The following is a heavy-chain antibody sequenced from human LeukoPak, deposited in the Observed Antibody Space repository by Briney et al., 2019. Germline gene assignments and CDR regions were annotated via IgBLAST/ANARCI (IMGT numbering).Heavy chain of an antibody. CDR1: GYTLTAYY. CDR3: ARVYKSSSGLTPLAP. CDR2: INPNSGGT. V-gene: IGHV1-2*06. J-gene: IGHJ5*02. D-gene: IGHD6-19*01. Sequence: ASVKVSCKASGYTLTAYYIYWVRQAPGQGLEWMGRINPNSGGTDYAQNFQGRVTMTRDTSISTAYMELSRLRSDDTAVYYCARVYKSSSGLTPLAPWGQGTLVTVSS.